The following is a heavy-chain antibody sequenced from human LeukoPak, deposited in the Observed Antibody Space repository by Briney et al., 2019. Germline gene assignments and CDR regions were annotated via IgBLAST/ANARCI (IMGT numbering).Heavy chain of an antibody. V-gene: IGHV1-8*03. D-gene: IGHD4-23*01. CDR2: MNPNSGNT. J-gene: IGHJ4*02. CDR3: ARAPDYGGNLSFDY. Sequence: ASVKVSCKASGYTFTSYDINWVRQATGQGLEWMGWMNPNSGNTGYAQKFQGRVTITRNTSISTAYMELSSLRSEDTAVYYCARAPDYGGNLSFDYWGQGTLVTVSS. CDR1: GYTFTSYD.